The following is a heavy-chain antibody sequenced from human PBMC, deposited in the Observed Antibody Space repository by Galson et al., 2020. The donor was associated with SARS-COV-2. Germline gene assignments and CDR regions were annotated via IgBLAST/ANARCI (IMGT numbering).Heavy chain of an antibody. D-gene: IGHD1-26*01. J-gene: IGHJ6*02. CDR1: GFTFSSYG. Sequence: ETGGSLRLSCAASGFTFSSYGMHWIRQAPGKGLEWVADIWYDGSNKYYADSVKGRFTISRDNSKNTLYLQMNSLRAEDTAVYYCARGLDSGSYWWSYGMDVWGQGTTVTVSS. V-gene: IGHV3-33*01. CDR2: IWYDGSNK. CDR3: ARGLDSGSYWWSYGMDV.